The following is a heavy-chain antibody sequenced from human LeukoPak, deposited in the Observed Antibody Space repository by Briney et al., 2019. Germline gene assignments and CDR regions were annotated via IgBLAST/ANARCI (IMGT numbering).Heavy chain of an antibody. CDR3: ASLAVGATLSYDAFDI. V-gene: IGHV5-51*01. Sequence: GESLKISCKGSGYSFTSYWIGWVRQMPGKGLEWMGIIYPGDSDTRYSPSFQGQVTISADKSISTAYLQWSSLKAPDTAMYYCASLAVGATLSYDAFDIWGQGTMVTVSS. J-gene: IGHJ3*02. CDR2: IYPGDSDT. D-gene: IGHD1-26*01. CDR1: GYSFTSYW.